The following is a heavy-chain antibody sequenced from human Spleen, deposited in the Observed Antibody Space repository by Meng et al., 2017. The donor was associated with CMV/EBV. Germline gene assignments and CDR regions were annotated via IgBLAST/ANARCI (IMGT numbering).Heavy chain of an antibody. CDR2: ISSSSSYI. V-gene: IGHV3-21*04. D-gene: IGHD6-13*01. CDR1: GFTFSTYS. J-gene: IGHJ4*02. CDR3: AKAFSASWYREYYDD. Sequence: GESLKISCAASGFTFSTYSMTWVRQAPGKGLEWVSSISSSSSYIYYADSVKGRFTISRDNAKNSLYLQMNSLRAEDTAVYYCAKAFSASWYREYYDDWGQGTLVTVSS.